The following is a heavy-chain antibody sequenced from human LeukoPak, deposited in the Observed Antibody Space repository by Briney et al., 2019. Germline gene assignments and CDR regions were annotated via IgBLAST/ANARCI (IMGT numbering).Heavy chain of an antibody. Sequence: ASVKVSCKASGYTFTGYYMHWVRQAPGQGLEWMGWINPNSGGTNYAQKFQGRVTMTRDTSISTAYMELSRLRSDDTAVYYCARDQDSSGPRDWFDPWGQGTLVTVSS. V-gene: IGHV1-2*02. CDR2: INPNSGGT. CDR1: GYTFTGYY. CDR3: ARDQDSSGPRDWFDP. J-gene: IGHJ5*02. D-gene: IGHD3-22*01.